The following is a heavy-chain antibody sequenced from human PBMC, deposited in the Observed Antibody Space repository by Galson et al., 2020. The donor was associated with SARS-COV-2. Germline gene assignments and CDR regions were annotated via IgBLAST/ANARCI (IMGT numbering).Heavy chain of an antibody. CDR1: GYSFTSYW. CDR2: IYPGDSDT. CDR3: AKEVWVGNHYYGMDG. Sequence: GESLKISCKGSGYSFTSYWIGWVRQMPGKGLEWMGIIYPGDSDTRYSPSFQGQVTISADRSISTAYLQWSSLKASDTAMYYCAKEVWVGNHYYGMDGWGQGTTVSVS. D-gene: IGHD1-1*01. V-gene: IGHV5-51*01. J-gene: IGHJ6*02.